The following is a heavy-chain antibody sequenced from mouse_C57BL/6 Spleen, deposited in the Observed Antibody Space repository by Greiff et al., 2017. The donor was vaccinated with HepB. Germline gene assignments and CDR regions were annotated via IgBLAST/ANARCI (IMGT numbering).Heavy chain of an antibody. Sequence: QVQLQQPGAELVRPGSSVKLSCKASGYTFTSYWMHWVKQRPIQGLEWIGNIDPSDSDTHYNQKFKDKATLTVDKSSSTAYMQLSSLTSEDSAVYYCARGRRFDYWGKGTTLTVSS. V-gene: IGHV1-52*01. CDR2: IDPSDSDT. CDR3: ARGRRFDY. J-gene: IGHJ2*01. CDR1: GYTFTSYW.